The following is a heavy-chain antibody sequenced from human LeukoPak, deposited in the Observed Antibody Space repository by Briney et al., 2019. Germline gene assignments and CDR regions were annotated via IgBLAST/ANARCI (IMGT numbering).Heavy chain of an antibody. J-gene: IGHJ6*02. D-gene: IGHD4-17*01. Sequence: GGSLRLSCAASGFTFSSYAMSWVRQAPGKGLEWISSISGSGGSTYYADSVKGRFTISRDNSKNTLYLQMNSLRAEDTAVYYCAKQATTGNYYYGMDVWGQGTTVTVSS. CDR1: GFTFSSYA. V-gene: IGHV3-23*01. CDR2: ISGSGGST. CDR3: AKQATTGNYYYGMDV.